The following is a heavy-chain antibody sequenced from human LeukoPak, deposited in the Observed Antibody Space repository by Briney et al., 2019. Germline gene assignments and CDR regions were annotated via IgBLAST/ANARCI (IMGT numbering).Heavy chain of an antibody. CDR3: AREGQWLVDI. V-gene: IGHV4-30-4*07. J-gene: IGHJ3*02. CDR1: GGSISSGGYS. CDR2: IYYSGST. Sequence: SETLSLTCAVSGGSISSGGYSWSWIRQPPGKGLEWIGYIYYSGSTYYNPSLKSRVTISVDTSKNQFSLKLSSVTAADTAVYYCAREGQWLVDIWGQGTMVTVSS. D-gene: IGHD6-19*01.